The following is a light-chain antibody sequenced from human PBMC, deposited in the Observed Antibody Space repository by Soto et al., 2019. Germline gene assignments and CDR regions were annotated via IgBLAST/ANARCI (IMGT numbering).Light chain of an antibody. CDR1: QSITTY. V-gene: IGKV1-39*01. J-gene: IGKJ2*01. CDR3: QQSYSIPHT. Sequence: DIQVTQSPSSLSASVGDRVEITCRASQSITTYLNWYQQKPGKAPHLVVKSASTLQDGVPSRFSGSGSGTDFALTISSLQPEDLGTYYWQQSYSIPHTFGQGTKLEIK. CDR2: SAS.